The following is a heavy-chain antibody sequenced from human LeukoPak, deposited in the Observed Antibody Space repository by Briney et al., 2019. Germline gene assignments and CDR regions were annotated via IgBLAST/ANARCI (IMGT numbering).Heavy chain of an antibody. D-gene: IGHD6-6*01. CDR2: TSGDNVNT. Sequence: ASVKVSCKASGYTFINYGISWVRQARGQGLEWMGWTSGDNVNTYYAQKFLGRVIMTTDISTTTAYMELRSLRPDDTAVYYCVRDWEWKAARNLFDPWGQGTRVTVSS. J-gene: IGHJ5*02. CDR3: VRDWEWKAARNLFDP. CDR1: GYTFINYG. V-gene: IGHV1-18*01.